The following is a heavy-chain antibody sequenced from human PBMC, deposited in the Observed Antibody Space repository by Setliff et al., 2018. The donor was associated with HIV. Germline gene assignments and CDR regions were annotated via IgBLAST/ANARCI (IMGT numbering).Heavy chain of an antibody. CDR2: ISYNGSNK. D-gene: IGHD2-15*01. CDR3: ARSGGDCSGISCYSLWCDP. CDR1: AFIFTTYG. V-gene: IGHV3-30*19. Sequence: GGSLRLSCEASAFIFTTYGMHWVPQAPGKGLEWVAFISYNGSNKYADSVKGRFTISRDNSKSTRYLQMNSLRTEDTAVYYCARSGGDCSGISCYSLWCDPWGHGTLVTVSS. J-gene: IGHJ5*02.